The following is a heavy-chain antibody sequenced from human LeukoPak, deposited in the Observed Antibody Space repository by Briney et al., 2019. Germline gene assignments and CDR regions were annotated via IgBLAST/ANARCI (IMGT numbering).Heavy chain of an antibody. CDR1: GGSISSYY. V-gene: IGHV4-59*08. CDR2: INYIRTT. J-gene: IGHJ6*02. CDR3: AGSYSSSDQYYYYGMDV. D-gene: IGHD6-13*01. Sequence: SETLSLTCTVSGGSISSYYSNWIRHPRGRGLEWIGYINYIRTTDYNPSLKSRVTIPLDTSKNRFSLKLSSVAAADTAMYYCAGSYSSSDQYYYYGMDVWGQGTTVTVSS.